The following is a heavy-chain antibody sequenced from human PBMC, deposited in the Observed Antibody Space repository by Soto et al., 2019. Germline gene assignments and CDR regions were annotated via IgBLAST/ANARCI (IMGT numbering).Heavy chain of an antibody. J-gene: IGHJ4*02. D-gene: IGHD6-13*01. CDR2: IYYSGST. CDR1: GGSISSYY. Sequence: PETLSLTCTVSGGSISSYYWSWIRQPPGKGLEWIGYIYYSGSTNYNPSLKSRVTISVDTSKNQFSLKLSSVTAADTAVYYCARYSSSWYPDYWGQGTLVTVSS. CDR3: ARYSSSWYPDY. V-gene: IGHV4-59*01.